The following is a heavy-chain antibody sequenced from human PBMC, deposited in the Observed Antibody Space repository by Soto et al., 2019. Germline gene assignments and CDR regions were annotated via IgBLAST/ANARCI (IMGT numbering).Heavy chain of an antibody. V-gene: IGHV3-30*03. D-gene: IGHD1-26*01. J-gene: IGHJ4*02. CDR2: ISYDGSNK. CDR3: ARAKTGWSYLLGADY. CDR1: GFTFSSYG. Sequence: PGGSLRLSCAASGFTFSSYGMHWVRQAPGKGLEWVAVISYDGSNKYYADSVKDRFTISRDNSKNTLYLQMNSLRAEDTAVYYCARAKTGWSYLLGADYWGQGTLVPVSS.